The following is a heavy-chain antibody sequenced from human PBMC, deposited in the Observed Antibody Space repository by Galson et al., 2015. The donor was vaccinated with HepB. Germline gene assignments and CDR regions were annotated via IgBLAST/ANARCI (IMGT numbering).Heavy chain of an antibody. J-gene: IGHJ4*02. D-gene: IGHD3-3*01. Sequence: SVKVSCKAFGYTFTDNYIHWVRQAPGQGLEWMGWINSNSGGTNYAQNFQGRVTMTRDTSISTAYMYLTRLTSDDTAVYYCASLTIFGVVIGRGNFDYWGQGTLVTVSS. CDR2: INSNSGGT. V-gene: IGHV1-2*02. CDR1: GYTFTDNY. CDR3: ASLTIFGVVIGRGNFDY.